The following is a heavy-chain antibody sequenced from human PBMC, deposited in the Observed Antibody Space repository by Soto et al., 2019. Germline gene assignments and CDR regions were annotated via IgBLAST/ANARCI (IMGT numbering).Heavy chain of an antibody. CDR3: ARFPIVGDFWSGRGGGNYYYYYMDV. D-gene: IGHD3-3*01. CDR2: IYYSGST. CDR1: GGSISSGGYY. J-gene: IGHJ6*03. V-gene: IGHV4-31*03. Sequence: QVQLQESGPGLVKPSRTLSLTCTVSGGSISSGGYYWSWIRQHPGKGLEWIGYIYYSGSTYYNPSLKSRVTISVDTSKNQFSLKLSSVTAADTAVYYCARFPIVGDFWSGRGGGNYYYYYMDVWGKGTTVTVSS.